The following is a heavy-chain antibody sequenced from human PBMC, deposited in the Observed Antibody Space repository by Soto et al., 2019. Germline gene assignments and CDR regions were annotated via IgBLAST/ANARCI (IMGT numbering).Heavy chain of an antibody. CDR1: GGSISSYY. CDR2: IYYSGST. J-gene: IGHJ4*02. Sequence: QVQLQESGPGLVKPSETLSLTCTVSGGSISSYYWSWIRQPPGKGLEWIGYIYYSGSTNYNPSLKSRGTVSVATSKNHFSPKLSSVTDADTAVYYCARHHDSWGQGTLVTVSS. CDR3: ARHHDS. V-gene: IGHV4-59*08.